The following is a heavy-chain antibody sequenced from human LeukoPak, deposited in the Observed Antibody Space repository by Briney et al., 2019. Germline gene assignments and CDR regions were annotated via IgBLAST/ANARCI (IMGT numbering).Heavy chain of an antibody. D-gene: IGHD2-2*02. J-gene: IGHJ5*02. V-gene: IGHV3-21*01. CDR1: GFTFSSYS. CDR2: VSSSSSYI. Sequence: GGSLRLSCAASGFTFSSYSMNWVRQAPGKGLEWVSSVSSSSSYIYYADSVKGRFTISRDNAKNSLYLQMNSLRAEDTAVYYCAREVRYQLLYFRFDPWGQGTLVTVSS. CDR3: AREVRYQLLYFRFDP.